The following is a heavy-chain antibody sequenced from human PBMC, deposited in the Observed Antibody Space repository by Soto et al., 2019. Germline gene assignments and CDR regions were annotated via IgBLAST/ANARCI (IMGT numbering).Heavy chain of an antibody. J-gene: IGHJ3*02. Sequence: GGSLRLSCAASGFTFSSYSMNWVRQAPGKGLEWVSSISSSSYIYYADSVKGRFTISRDNAKNSLYLQMNSLRAEDTAVYYCARRETGELSDAFDIWGQGTMVNVSS. D-gene: IGHD7-27*01. CDR1: GFTFSSYS. V-gene: IGHV3-21*01. CDR3: ARRETGELSDAFDI. CDR2: ISSSSYI.